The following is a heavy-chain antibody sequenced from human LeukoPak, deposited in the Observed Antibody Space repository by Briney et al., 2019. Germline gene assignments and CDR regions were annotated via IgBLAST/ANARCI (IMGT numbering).Heavy chain of an antibody. CDR1: GYTFTSSG. J-gene: IGHJ4*02. CDR2: TSAYNGNT. D-gene: IGHD4-17*01. Sequence: GASVKVSCKASGYTFTSSGISWVRQTPGQGLEWMGWTSAYNGNTNYAQKLQGRVTMTTDTSTSTAYMELRSLRSDDTAVYYCARGRGGGDQRDFDYWGQGTLVTVSS. CDR3: ARGRGGGDQRDFDY. V-gene: IGHV1-18*01.